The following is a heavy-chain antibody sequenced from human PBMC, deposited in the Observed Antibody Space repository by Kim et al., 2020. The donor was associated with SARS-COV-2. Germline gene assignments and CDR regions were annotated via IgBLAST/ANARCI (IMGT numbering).Heavy chain of an antibody. J-gene: IGHJ2*01. D-gene: IGHD5-12*01. CDR2: IYPGDSDT. V-gene: IGHV5-51*01. Sequence: GESLKISCKGSGYSFTSYWIGWVRQMPGKGLEWMGIIYPGDSDTRYSPSFQGQVTISADKSISTAYLQWSSLKASDTAMYYCARHRRDGYNFIWYFDLWGRGTLVTDSS. CDR1: GYSFTSYW. CDR3: ARHRRDGYNFIWYFDL.